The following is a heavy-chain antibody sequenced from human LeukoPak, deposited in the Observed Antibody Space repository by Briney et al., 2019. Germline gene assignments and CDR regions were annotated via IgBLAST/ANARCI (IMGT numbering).Heavy chain of an antibody. D-gene: IGHD6-13*01. CDR2: ISPYNGNT. CDR1: GYIFTSYG. V-gene: IGHV1-18*01. Sequence: ASVKVSCRASGYIFTSYGITWVRQAPGQGLEWMGWISPYNGNTSYAQKLQGRVTMTTDTSTSTAYMELRSLRSDDTAVYYCASYSSNWHINAFDIWGQGTMVTVSS. CDR3: ASYSSNWHINAFDI. J-gene: IGHJ3*02.